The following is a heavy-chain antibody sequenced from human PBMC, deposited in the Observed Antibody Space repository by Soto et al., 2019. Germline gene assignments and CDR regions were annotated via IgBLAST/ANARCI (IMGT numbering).Heavy chain of an antibody. Sequence: GASVKVSCKASGYTFTSYAMHWVRQAPGQRLEWMGWINAGNGNTKYSQKFQGRVTITRDTSASTAYMELSSLRSEDTAVYYCARYQLLSYYYYGMDVWGQGTTVTVSS. CDR1: GYTFTSYA. CDR2: INAGNGNT. CDR3: ARYQLLSYYYYGMDV. V-gene: IGHV1-3*01. J-gene: IGHJ6*02. D-gene: IGHD2-2*01.